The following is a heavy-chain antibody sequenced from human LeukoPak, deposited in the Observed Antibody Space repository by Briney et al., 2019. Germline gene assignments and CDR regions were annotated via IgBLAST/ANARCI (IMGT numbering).Heavy chain of an antibody. CDR1: GGSFSGYY. CDR3: VRGPYGSGISNWFDP. D-gene: IGHD3-10*01. CDR2: INHSGST. V-gene: IGHV4-34*01. Sequence: SETLSLTCAVYGGSFSGYYWSWIRQPPGKGLEWIGEINHSGSTNYNPSLKSRVTMSVDTSKSQFSLKLTSVTAADTAVYYCVRGPYGSGISNWFDPWGQGTLVIVSS. J-gene: IGHJ5*02.